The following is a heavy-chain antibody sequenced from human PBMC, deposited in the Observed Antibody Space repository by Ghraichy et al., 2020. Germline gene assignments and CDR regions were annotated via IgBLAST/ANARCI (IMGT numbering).Heavy chain of an antibody. CDR3: ARLPDPYYYGSGSYPPYYCDY. J-gene: IGHJ4*02. CDR2: IYYSGST. V-gene: IGHV4-59*08. CDR1: GGSISSYY. Sequence: SETLSLTCTVSGGSISSYYWSWIRQPPGKGLEWIGYIYYSGSTNYNPSLKSRVTMSVDTSKNQFSLRLTSLTAADTAVYYCARLPDPYYYGSGSYPPYYCDYWGQGTLVTVSS. D-gene: IGHD3-10*01.